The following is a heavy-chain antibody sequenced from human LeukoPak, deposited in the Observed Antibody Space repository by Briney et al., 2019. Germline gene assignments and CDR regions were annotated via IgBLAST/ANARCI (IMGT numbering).Heavy chain of an antibody. D-gene: IGHD3-9*01. V-gene: IGHV3-30*18. CDR3: AKVRNLRFDWLSSLDY. Sequence: PGGSLRLSCAASGFTFSSYGMHWVRQAPGKGLEWVADISYDGSNKYYADSVKGRFTISRDNSKNTLYLQMNSLRAEDTAVYYCAKVRNLRFDWLSSLDYWGQGTLVTVSS. CDR2: ISYDGSNK. J-gene: IGHJ4*02. CDR1: GFTFSSYG.